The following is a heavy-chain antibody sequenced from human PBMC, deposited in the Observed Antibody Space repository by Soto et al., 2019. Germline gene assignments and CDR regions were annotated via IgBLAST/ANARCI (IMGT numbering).Heavy chain of an antibody. CDR1: GFTFNSYG. D-gene: IGHD2-21*01. J-gene: IGHJ4*02. CDR2: ISSDGSYE. Sequence: QVQLVESGGGVVQPGRSLRLSCAASGFTFNSYGMHWVRQAPGKGLEWVAVISSDGSYEYYGDSVKGRFTVSRDYSKNTLYVQMNSLRAEDTAVYYCVKSKDLGDSDFKVDYWGQGTLVTVSS. V-gene: IGHV3-30*18. CDR3: VKSKDLGDSDFKVDY.